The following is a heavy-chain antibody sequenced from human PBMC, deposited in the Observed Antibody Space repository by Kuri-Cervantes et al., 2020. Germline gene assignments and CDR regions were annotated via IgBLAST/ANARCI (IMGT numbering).Heavy chain of an antibody. D-gene: IGHD2-2*01. Sequence: ASVKVSCKASGYTFTSYGISWVRQAPGQGLEWMGWISAYNGNTNYAQKLQGRVTMTTDTSTSTAYMELSSLRSEDTAVYYCARGNIVVVPAAPRYYYYYMDVWGKGTTVTVSS. J-gene: IGHJ6*03. CDR2: ISAYNGNT. CDR1: GYTFTSYG. V-gene: IGHV1-18*01. CDR3: ARGNIVVVPAAPRYYYYYMDV.